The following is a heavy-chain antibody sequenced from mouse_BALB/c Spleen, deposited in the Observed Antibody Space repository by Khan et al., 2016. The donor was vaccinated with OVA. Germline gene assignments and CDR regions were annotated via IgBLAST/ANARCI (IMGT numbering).Heavy chain of an antibody. CDR2: IWSGGST. J-gene: IGHJ3*01. V-gene: IGHV2-2*03. Sequence: QVQLKESGPGLVQPSQSLSITCTVSGFSLTSYGVHWVRQSPGKGLEWLGVIWSGGSTDYNEAFISRLNITKDNSKSQVFFKMKSLQSNDTAIYYCARNYDYDEGLTYWGQGTLVTVSA. CDR1: GFSLTSYG. D-gene: IGHD2-4*01. CDR3: ARNYDYDEGLTY.